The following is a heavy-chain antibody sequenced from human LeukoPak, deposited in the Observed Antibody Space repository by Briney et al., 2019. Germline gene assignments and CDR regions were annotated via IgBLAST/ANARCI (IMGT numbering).Heavy chain of an antibody. CDR1: GFTVSSTY. CDR3: AKDRPNYYGSNGHYYRRDGDY. CDR2: ITSSGDGT. J-gene: IGHJ4*02. D-gene: IGHD3-22*01. Sequence: GGSLRLSCAASGFTVSSTYMSWVRQAPGKGLQWVSSITSSGDGTYYADSVKGRFTISRDNSENMLYLQMNSLRVEDTAVYFCAKDRPNYYGSNGHYYRRDGDYWGQGTLVTVSS. V-gene: IGHV3-23*01.